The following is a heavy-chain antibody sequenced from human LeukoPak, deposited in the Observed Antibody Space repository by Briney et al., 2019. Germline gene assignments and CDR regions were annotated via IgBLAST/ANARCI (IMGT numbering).Heavy chain of an antibody. V-gene: IGHV4-34*01. CDR2: IKHSGSA. CDR3: ARVDDY. Sequence: PETLSLTRALHGGSFSGYYWSWVRQPPGKGLQWIGEIKHSGSADYNPSLKSRVTISVDTSKNQFALKVSSGTAADTAVYYCARVDDYWGEGTLVTVSS. J-gene: IGHJ4*02. CDR1: GGSFSGYY.